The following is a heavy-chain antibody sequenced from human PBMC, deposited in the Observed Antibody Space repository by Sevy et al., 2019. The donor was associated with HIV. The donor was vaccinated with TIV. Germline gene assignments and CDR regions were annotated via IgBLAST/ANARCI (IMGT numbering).Heavy chain of an antibody. CDR2: MRQDGSEK. J-gene: IGHJ4*02. D-gene: IGHD3-10*01. Sequence: GGSLRLSCAASGFTFSSYWMTWVRQAPGKGLEWVANMRQDGSEKYYVDSVKGRFTISRDNAKNSLYLQMNSLRAEDTAVYYCARVIYGSGSRRGLGYWGQGTLVTVSS. V-gene: IGHV3-7*01. CDR3: ARVIYGSGSRRGLGY. CDR1: GFTFSSYW.